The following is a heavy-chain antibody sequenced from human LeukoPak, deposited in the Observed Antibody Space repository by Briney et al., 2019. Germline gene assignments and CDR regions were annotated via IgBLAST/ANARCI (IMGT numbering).Heavy chain of an antibody. CDR3: AKVTGHYFFDY. D-gene: IGHD1-14*01. J-gene: IGHJ4*02. Sequence: PGRCLRLSCAASESTFSSYGMQCVREAPGHMLECVAIISSDGSNKYYADSVKGLFTIYRDNSKNTLYLQMNSLSAEDTAVYYCAKVTGHYFFDYWGQGTRVTVSS. CDR2: ISSDGSNK. CDR1: ESTFSSYG. V-gene: IGHV3-30*18.